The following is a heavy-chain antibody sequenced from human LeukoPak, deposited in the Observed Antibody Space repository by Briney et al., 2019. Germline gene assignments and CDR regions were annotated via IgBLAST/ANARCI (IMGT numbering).Heavy chain of an antibody. CDR1: GFTFSSYA. D-gene: IGHD2-2*02. CDR3: AKPLGYCSSTSCYTFDP. Sequence: GGSLRLSCAASGFTFSSYAMSWVRQAPGKGLEWVSAISGSGGSTYYADSVKGRFTISRDNSKNTLYLQMNSLRAEDTAVYYCAKPLGYCSSTSCYTFDPWGQGTLVTVSS. V-gene: IGHV3-23*01. J-gene: IGHJ5*02. CDR2: ISGSGGST.